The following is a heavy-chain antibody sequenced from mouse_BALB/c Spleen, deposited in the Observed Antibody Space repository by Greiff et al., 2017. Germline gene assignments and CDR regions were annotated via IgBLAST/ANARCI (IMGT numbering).Heavy chain of an antibody. D-gene: IGHD1-1*01. J-gene: IGHJ4*01. Sequence: QVQLQQPGAELVMPGASVKMSCKASGYTFTDYWMHWVKQRPGQGLEWIGAIDTSDSYTSYNQKFKGKATLTVDESSSTAYMQLSSLTSEDSAVYYCATGTTGERPFYAMDYWGQGTSVTVSS. CDR2: IDTSDSYT. CDR3: ATGTTGERPFYAMDY. CDR1: GYTFTDYW. V-gene: IGHV1-69*01.